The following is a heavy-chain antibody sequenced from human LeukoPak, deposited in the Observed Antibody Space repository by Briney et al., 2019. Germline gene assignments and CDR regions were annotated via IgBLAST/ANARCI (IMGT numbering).Heavy chain of an antibody. J-gene: IGHJ4*02. CDR2: ISTSGSET. D-gene: IGHD3-10*01. V-gene: IGHV3-23*01. CDR1: GFTFNSG. Sequence: GGSLRLSCAASGFTFNSGMSWVRQAPGKGLEWVSAISTSGSETHYADSVKGRFTIARDNSKNTMSLQMSSLRAEDTALYYCAKGSGNGYGSGPFDYWGQGTLVTVSS. CDR3: AKGSGNGYGSGPFDY.